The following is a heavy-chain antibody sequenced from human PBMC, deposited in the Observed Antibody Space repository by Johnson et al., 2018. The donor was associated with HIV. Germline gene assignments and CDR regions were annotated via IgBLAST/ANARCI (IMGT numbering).Heavy chain of an antibody. Sequence: EQLEESGGGLVQPGGSLRLSCAASRFTFRIYAMTWVRQAPGKGLAWVSSISADGDSTYYADSVKGRFTISRDNPKNTFYLQMNSLRAEDTAVYYCAKAWELLGRRAALDIWGQGTMVTVSS. CDR3: AKAWELLGRRAALDI. J-gene: IGHJ3*02. CDR1: RFTFRIYA. D-gene: IGHD1-26*01. CDR2: ISADGDST. V-gene: IGHV3-23*04.